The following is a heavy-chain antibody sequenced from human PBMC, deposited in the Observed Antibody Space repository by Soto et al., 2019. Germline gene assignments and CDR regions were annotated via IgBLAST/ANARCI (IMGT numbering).Heavy chain of an antibody. J-gene: IGHJ4*02. CDR2: IKEDGGEI. V-gene: IGHV3-7*01. Sequence: GGSLRLSCAASGFTFGTYWMSWVRQAPGKGLEWVASIKEDGGEIYYVDSVKGRFTISRDNAKNSLYLQMSSLKTEDTAVYYCTKGGALNGNWNSWGQGTLVTVSS. D-gene: IGHD3-9*01. CDR1: GFTFGTYW. CDR3: TKGGALNGNWNS.